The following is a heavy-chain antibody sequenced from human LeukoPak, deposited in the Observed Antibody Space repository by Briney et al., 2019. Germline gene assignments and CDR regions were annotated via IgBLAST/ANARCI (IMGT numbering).Heavy chain of an antibody. V-gene: IGHV4-4*02. CDR2: IYPSGTT. Sequence: SETLSLTCAVSGGSISSGLCWTWVRQPPGKGLEWIGEIYPSGTTNYNPSLKSRVTISVDKSENQFSLKLYSVTAADTAVYYCTRNAGNSDFDYWGQGTLVTVSS. CDR1: GGSISSGLC. J-gene: IGHJ4*02. D-gene: IGHD4-23*01. CDR3: TRNAGNSDFDY.